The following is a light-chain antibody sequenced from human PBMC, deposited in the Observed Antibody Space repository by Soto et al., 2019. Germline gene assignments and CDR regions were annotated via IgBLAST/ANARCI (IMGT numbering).Light chain of an antibody. J-gene: IGKJ1*01. CDR2: TTS. CDR3: QQSYSRPRT. V-gene: IGKV1-39*01. Sequence: IQRPQSPSSLSASVGDRVTITCRSSQSISTYLNWYQQKPGKAPNLLIYTTSNLESGVPSRFSGSGSGTDFTLTINSLQPEDFATYFCQQSYSRPRTFGQGTKVDIK. CDR1: QSISTY.